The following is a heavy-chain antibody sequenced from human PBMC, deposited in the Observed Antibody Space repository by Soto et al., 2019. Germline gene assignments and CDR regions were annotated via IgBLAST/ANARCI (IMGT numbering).Heavy chain of an antibody. J-gene: IGHJ6*02. D-gene: IGHD3-22*01. CDR1: GYTFTNSG. V-gene: IGHV1-18*01. Sequence: QVQLVQSGAEVKKPGASVKVSCKASGYTFTNSGISWVRQAPGQGLEWMGWIGAYNGHTEYAQKLQGRVTMTTDASTSTAYMELRSLKSDDTAVYYCAREDYYDSSGYLPVRYYFGMDVWGQGTTVTVSS. CDR3: AREDYYDSSGYLPVRYYFGMDV. CDR2: IGAYNGHT.